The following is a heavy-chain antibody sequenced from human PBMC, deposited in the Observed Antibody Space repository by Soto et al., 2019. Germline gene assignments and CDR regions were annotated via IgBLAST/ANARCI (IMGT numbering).Heavy chain of an antibody. Sequence: QVQLQESGPGLVKPSGTLSLTCAVSGGSISSANYWSWLRQPPGKGLEWIGEIYHIGSTNYNPSRKSRVVLAVDKSKIQFSLKLTSVTAADTAVYYCARHSGWRFDYWGQGTLVTVSS. V-gene: IGHV4-4*02. J-gene: IGHJ4*02. CDR3: ARHSGWRFDY. CDR2: IYHIGST. D-gene: IGHD6-19*01. CDR1: GGSISSANY.